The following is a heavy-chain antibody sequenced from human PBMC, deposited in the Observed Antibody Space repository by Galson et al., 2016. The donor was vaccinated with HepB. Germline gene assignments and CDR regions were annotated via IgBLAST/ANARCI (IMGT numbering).Heavy chain of an antibody. V-gene: IGHV3-7*03. D-gene: IGHD3-10*01. CDR3: ARLKHYGSGSSYYYYGLDV. CDR1: GFTFSIYW. Sequence: SLRLSCAASGFTFSIYWMSWVRQAPGKGLEWVANIQQVGSEEYYVDSVKGRFTISKDNAKNSLYLQMNSLRAEGSAVYYCARLKHYGSGSSYYYYGLDVWGQGTKVTVSS. J-gene: IGHJ6*02. CDR2: IQQVGSEE.